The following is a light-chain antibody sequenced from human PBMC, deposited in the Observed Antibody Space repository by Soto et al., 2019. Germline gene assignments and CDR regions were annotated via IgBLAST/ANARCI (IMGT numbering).Light chain of an antibody. J-gene: IGLJ1*01. Sequence: QSALTQPASVSGSPGQSITISCTGTSSDVGNYKYVSWDQQHPGKAPKLMIYEVSNRPSGVSNRFSGSKSGNTASLTISGLKAEDETAYYCLSYTSSGTYVFGTGTKVTVL. V-gene: IGLV2-14*01. CDR3: LSYTSSGTYV. CDR1: SSDVGNYKY. CDR2: EVS.